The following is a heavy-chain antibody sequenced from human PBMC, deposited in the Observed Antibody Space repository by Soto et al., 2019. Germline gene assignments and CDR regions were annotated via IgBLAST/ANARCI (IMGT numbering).Heavy chain of an antibody. CDR1: GGSISSYY. CDR3: AREGGTVGDFDY. D-gene: IGHD3-16*01. V-gene: IGHV4-59*01. Sequence: QVQLQESGPGLVKPSETLSLTCTVSGGSISSYYRSWILQPPGKGLECIGYIYYSGSTNYNPSLKSRVTISVDTSKNQFSLKLSSVTAADTAVYYCAREGGTVGDFDYWGQGTLVTVSS. CDR2: IYYSGST. J-gene: IGHJ4*02.